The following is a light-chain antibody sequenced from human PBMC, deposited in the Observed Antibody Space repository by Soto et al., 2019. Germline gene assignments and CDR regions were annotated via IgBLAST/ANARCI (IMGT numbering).Light chain of an antibody. CDR3: QQYNNWPFS. J-gene: IGKJ5*01. V-gene: IGKV3-15*01. Sequence: EIVMTQSPATLSVSPGEGATLSCRASQGIGDTLAWYQHKPGQTPRLLIYDVSTRATGVPARFSGTGSETDFTLTISGLQSEDSAVYFCQQYNNWPFSFGQGTRLEIK. CDR2: DVS. CDR1: QGIGDT.